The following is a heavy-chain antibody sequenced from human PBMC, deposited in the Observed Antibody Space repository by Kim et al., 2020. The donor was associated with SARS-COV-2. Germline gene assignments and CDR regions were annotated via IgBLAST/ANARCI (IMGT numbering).Heavy chain of an antibody. CDR1: GFTFSSYA. D-gene: IGHD3-9*01. J-gene: IGHJ4*02. V-gene: IGHV3-23*01. CDR3: AKDSTLTYDILTGFVDY. CDR2: ISGSGGRT. Sequence: GGSLRLSCAASGFTFSSYAMSWVRQAPGKGLEWVSAISGSGGRTYYADSVKGRFTISRDNSKNTLYLQMNSLRAEDTAVYYCAKDSTLTYDILTGFVDYWGQGTLVTVSS.